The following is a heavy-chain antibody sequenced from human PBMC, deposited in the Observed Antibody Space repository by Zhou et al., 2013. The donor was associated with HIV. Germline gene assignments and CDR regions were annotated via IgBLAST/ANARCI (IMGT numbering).Heavy chain of an antibody. CDR1: GGTFSSYA. V-gene: IGHV1-69*05. CDR3: ARGGSSIAAAAHNWFDP. J-gene: IGHJ5*02. Sequence: QVQLVQSGAEVKKPGSSVKVSCKASGGTFSSYAISWVRQAPGQGLEWMGGIIPIFGTANYAQKFQGRVTITTDESTSTAYMELSSLRSEDTAVYYCARGGSSIAAAAHNWFDPWGQGNPGHRLL. CDR2: IIPIFGTA. D-gene: IGHD6-13*01.